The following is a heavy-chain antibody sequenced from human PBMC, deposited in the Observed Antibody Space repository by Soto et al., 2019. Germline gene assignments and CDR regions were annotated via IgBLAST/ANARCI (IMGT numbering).Heavy chain of an antibody. CDR1: GGSFSGYY. D-gene: IGHD6-6*01. Sequence: SETLSLTCAVYGGSFSGYYWSWIRQPPGKGLEWIGEINHSGSTNYNPSLKSRVTISVDTSKNQFSLKLSSVTAADTAVYYCARVRVAALLDYWGQGTLVTVS. J-gene: IGHJ4*02. CDR2: INHSGST. V-gene: IGHV4-34*01. CDR3: ARVRVAALLDY.